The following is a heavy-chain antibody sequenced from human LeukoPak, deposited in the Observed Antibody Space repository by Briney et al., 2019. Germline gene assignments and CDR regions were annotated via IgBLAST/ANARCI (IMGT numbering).Heavy chain of an antibody. J-gene: IGHJ5*02. Sequence: SVKVSCKASGGTFSSYAISWVRQAPGQGLEWMGGIIPIFGIANYAQKFQGRVTITADESTSTGYMELSSLRSEDTAVYYCARDNSVRDEAWWFNPWGQGTLVTVSS. D-gene: IGHD5-24*01. CDR1: GGTFSSYA. CDR3: ARDNSVRDEAWWFNP. CDR2: IIPIFGIA. V-gene: IGHV1-69*13.